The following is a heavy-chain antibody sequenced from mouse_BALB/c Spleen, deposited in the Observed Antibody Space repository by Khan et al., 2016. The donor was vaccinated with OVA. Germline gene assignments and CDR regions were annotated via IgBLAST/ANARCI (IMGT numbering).Heavy chain of an antibody. CDR1: GFSLTSYA. D-gene: IGHD1-3*01. J-gene: IGHJ2*01. Sequence: QVQLKQSGPGLVAPSQSLSITCTVTGFSLTSYAIHWIRQPPGKGLEWLGIIWAGGSTNYNSALMSRLSISKDNSKSQVFLKMNSLQTHDTAMYYCARNIEPDYFDYWGQGTTLTVSS. CDR3: ARNIEPDYFDY. CDR2: IWAGGST. V-gene: IGHV2-9*02.